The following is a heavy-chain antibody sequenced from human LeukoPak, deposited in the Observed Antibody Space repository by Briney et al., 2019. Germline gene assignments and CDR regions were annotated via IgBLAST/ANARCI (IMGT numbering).Heavy chain of an antibody. CDR1: GFIFNNYA. D-gene: IGHD4-23*01. CDR2: ISYDGSYK. V-gene: IGHV3-30*04. J-gene: IGHJ4*02. Sequence: PGGSLRLSCAASGFIFNNYAMHWVRQAPGKGLEWVAVISYDGSYKDYADSVKGRFTVSRDNSKSTVYVQMNSLRGEDTAVYYCARGARKGDDYGGFFDYWGQGTLVTVSS. CDR3: ARGARKGDDYGGFFDY.